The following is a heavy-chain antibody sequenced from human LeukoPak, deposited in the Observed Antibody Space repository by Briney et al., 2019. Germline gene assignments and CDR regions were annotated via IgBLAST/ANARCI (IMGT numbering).Heavy chain of an antibody. CDR1: GVSINNGGYY. V-gene: IGHV4-31*03. J-gene: IGHJ4*02. CDR2: IYYSGSS. CDR3: ARNRDGYNSFDY. D-gene: IGHD5-24*01. Sequence: ASQTLSLTCTVSGVSINNGGYYWGWIRQQPGKGLEWIEYIYYSGSSYYNPSLRSRFTISVDTTTNHFSLKLSSVTAADTAVYYCARNRDGYNSFDYWGQGTLVTVSS.